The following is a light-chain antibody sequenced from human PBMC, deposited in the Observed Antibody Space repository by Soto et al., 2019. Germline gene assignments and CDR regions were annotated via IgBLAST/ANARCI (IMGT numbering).Light chain of an antibody. CDR2: DAS. CDR1: QSLLHSNGYKY. CDR3: QQYDNLPLT. Sequence: DIVMTQSPLSLPVTPGEPASISCRSSQSLLHSNGYKYLHWYLQKPGQSPQLLIYDASNLETGVPSRFSGSGSGTDFTFTISSLQPEDIATYYCQQYDNLPLTFGGGTKVDIK. V-gene: IGKV2-28*01. J-gene: IGKJ4*01.